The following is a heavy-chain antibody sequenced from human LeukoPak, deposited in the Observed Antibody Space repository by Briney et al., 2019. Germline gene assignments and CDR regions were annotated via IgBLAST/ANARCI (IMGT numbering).Heavy chain of an antibody. J-gene: IGHJ4*02. D-gene: IGHD3-9*01. CDR2: IIPIFGTA. V-gene: IGHV1-69*05. Sequence: ASVKVSCKASGGTFSSYAISWVRQAPGQGLEWMGGIIPIFGTANYAQKFQGRVTITTDESTSTAYMELSSLRSEDTAVYYCARHILYGRYFDWHLDYWGQGTLVTVSS. CDR3: ARHILYGRYFDWHLDY. CDR1: GGTFSSYA.